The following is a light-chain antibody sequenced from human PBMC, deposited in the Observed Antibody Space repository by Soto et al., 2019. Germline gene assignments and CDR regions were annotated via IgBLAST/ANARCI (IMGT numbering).Light chain of an antibody. CDR1: SSDVGGYNY. V-gene: IGLV2-14*01. CDR2: GVT. Sequence: QSALTQPASVSGSPGQSITISCTATSSDVGGYNYVSWYQQHPGIAPKLLIYGVTNRPSGVSPRFSGSKSGNTASLTISGLQAEDEADYHCSSYTSASTLLYLFGTGTKVTVL. J-gene: IGLJ1*01. CDR3: SSYTSASTLLYL.